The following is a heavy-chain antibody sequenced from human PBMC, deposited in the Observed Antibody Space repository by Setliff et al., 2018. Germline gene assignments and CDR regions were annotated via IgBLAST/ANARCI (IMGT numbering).Heavy chain of an antibody. Sequence: ETLSLTCTFSGGSISTYYWSWVRQAPGKGLEWLASINPDASEKYYVDSVKGRFTISRDNAKNSLPLQMNGLRAEDTSVYYCARDVFDFRTGQGGPWGQGTRVTVSS. J-gene: IGHJ5*02. CDR1: GGSISTYY. CDR3: ARDVFDFRTGQGGP. V-gene: IGHV3-7*01. CDR2: INPDASEK. D-gene: IGHD3-3*01.